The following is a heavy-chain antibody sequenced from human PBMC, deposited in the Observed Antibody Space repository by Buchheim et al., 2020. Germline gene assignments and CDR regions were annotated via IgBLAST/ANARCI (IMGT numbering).Heavy chain of an antibody. Sequence: EVQLLESGGGLVHPGGSLRLSCAASGFSFSSYAMSWVRQAPGKGLEWVSVISGSGGSTYYADSVKGRFIISRDNSKNTLYLHMNSLRVEDTAVYYCAKGMTGTKAFDYWGQGTL. D-gene: IGHD1-7*01. CDR3: AKGMTGTKAFDY. CDR2: ISGSGGST. J-gene: IGHJ4*02. CDR1: GFSFSSYA. V-gene: IGHV3-23*01.